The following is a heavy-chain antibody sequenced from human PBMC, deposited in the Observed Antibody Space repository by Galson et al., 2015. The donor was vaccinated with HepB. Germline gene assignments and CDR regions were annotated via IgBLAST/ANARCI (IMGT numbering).Heavy chain of an antibody. D-gene: IGHD3-22*01. CDR2: IYYSWST. Sequence: VTLSLTCTVSGGSISSYYWSWIRQPRGKGLEGIGDIYYSWSTNYTPSLKSRVTISVDTSKNQFSLKLSTVTAADTAVYYCARDGDYYDSSGQYEFWVQGTLVTVSS. CDR1: GGSISSYY. V-gene: IGHV4-59*12. J-gene: IGHJ4*02. CDR3: ARDGDYYDSSGQYEF.